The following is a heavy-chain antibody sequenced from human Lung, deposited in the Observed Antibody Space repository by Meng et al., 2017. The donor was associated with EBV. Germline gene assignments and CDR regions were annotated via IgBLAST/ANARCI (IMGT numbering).Heavy chain of an antibody. CDR3: ARVEVGITSGDY. D-gene: IGHD1-26*01. CDR2: INAYNGDT. V-gene: IGHV1-18*01. CDR1: GYTFTNYG. Sequence: QAHLVQSGREVKTPGAPVSVSCKASGYTFTNYGITWVRQAPGQGLEWMGWINAYNGDTNYAQTLQGRVTMTTDTSTSTAYMELRSLRSDDTAVYYCARVEVGITSGDYWGQGTLVTVSS. J-gene: IGHJ4*02.